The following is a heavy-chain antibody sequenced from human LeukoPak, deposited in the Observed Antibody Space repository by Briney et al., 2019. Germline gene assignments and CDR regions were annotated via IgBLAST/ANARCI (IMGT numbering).Heavy chain of an antibody. J-gene: IGHJ5*02. CDR2: IDHSGST. CDR1: GGSFSGYY. CDR3: ARLHSSGWYNWFDP. V-gene: IGHV4-34*01. D-gene: IGHD6-19*01. Sequence: SETLSLTCAVYGGSFSGYYWSWIRQPPGKGLEWIGEIDHSGSTNYNPSLKSRVTILVDTSKNQFSLKLSSVTAADTAVYYCARLHSSGWYNWFDPWGQGTLVTVSS.